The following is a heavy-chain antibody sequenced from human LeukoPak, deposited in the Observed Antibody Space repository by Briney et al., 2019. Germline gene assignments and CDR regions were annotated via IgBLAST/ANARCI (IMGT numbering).Heavy chain of an antibody. CDR2: INGSGDRK. CDR1: GFTFSSYA. CDR3: AKDPYSSPYYGPGY. D-gene: IGHD6-19*01. V-gene: IGHV3-23*01. J-gene: IGHJ4*02. Sequence: PGESLRLSCAASGFTFSSYAMSWVRQAPGKGLEWVSPINGSGDRKYYTDSVKGRFTISRVSSENTLYLQMNSLRADDTAVYYCAKDPYSSPYYGPGYLGQGTLVTVSS.